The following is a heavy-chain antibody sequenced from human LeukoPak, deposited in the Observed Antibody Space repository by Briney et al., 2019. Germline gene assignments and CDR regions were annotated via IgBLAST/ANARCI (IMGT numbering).Heavy chain of an antibody. D-gene: IGHD3-22*01. CDR1: GFTFDDYA. J-gene: IGHJ4*02. CDR3: AKDSNYDSSGRFDY. Sequence: PGGSLRLSCAASGFTFDDYAMHWVRHAPGEGLEWVSGISWNSGSIGYADSVKGRFTISRDNAKNSLYLQMNSLRAEDTALYYCAKDSNYDSSGRFDYWGQGTLVTVSS. CDR2: ISWNSGSI. V-gene: IGHV3-9*01.